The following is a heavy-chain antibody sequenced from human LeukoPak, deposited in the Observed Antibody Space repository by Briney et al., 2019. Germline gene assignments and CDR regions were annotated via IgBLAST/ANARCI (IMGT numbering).Heavy chain of an antibody. CDR2: INPNSGGT. Sequence: ASVKVSCKASGYTFTGYYMHWVRQAPGQGLEWMGWINPNSGGTNYAQKFQGRVTMTRDTSISTAYMELSRLRSDDTAVYYCARVTGYSGLPARSDYWGQGTLVTVSS. CDR3: ARVTGYSGLPARSDY. D-gene: IGHD5-12*01. J-gene: IGHJ4*02. V-gene: IGHV1-2*02. CDR1: GYTFTGYY.